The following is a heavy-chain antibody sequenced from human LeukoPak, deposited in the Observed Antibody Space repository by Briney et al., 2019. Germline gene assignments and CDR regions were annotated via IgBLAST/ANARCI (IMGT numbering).Heavy chain of an antibody. J-gene: IGHJ4*02. Sequence: SETLSLTCTVSGGSISGYYWSWLRQPPGKGLEWIGYIFYSGSTNYNPSLKSRVTISVDTSKNQFSLKLSSVTAADTAVYYCARGEWDLLFDYWGRGTLVTVSS. CDR2: IFYSGST. CDR3: ARGEWDLLFDY. CDR1: GGSISGYY. V-gene: IGHV4-59*01. D-gene: IGHD1-26*01.